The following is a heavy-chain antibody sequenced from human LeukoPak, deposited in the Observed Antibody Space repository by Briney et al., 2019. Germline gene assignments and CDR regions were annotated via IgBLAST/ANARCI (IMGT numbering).Heavy chain of an antibody. CDR2: ISGSGGST. V-gene: IGHV3-23*01. D-gene: IGHD3-10*01. CDR3: AKGPPAGYGSGSYYNGGY. CDR1: GFTFSSYA. J-gene: IGHJ4*02. Sequence: GGSLRLSCAASGFTFSSYAMSWVRQAPGKGLEWVSAISGSGGSTYYADSVKGRFTISRDNSKNTLYLQMYSLRAEDTAVYYCAKGPPAGYGSGSYYNGGYWGQGTLVTVSS.